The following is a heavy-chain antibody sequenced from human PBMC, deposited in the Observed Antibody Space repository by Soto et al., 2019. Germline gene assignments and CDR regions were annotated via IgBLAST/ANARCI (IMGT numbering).Heavy chain of an antibody. CDR3: ARVVATANNWFDP. V-gene: IGHV3-21*01. Sequence: EVQLVESGGGLVQPGGSLRLSCAASGFTFSSYSMNWVRQASGKGLEWVSSISSSSSYIYYADSVKGRFTISRDNARNSLSLQMNSLRAEDTAVYYCARVVATANNWFDPWGQGTLVTVSS. CDR2: ISSSSSYI. J-gene: IGHJ5*02. CDR1: GFTFSSYS. D-gene: IGHD2-15*01.